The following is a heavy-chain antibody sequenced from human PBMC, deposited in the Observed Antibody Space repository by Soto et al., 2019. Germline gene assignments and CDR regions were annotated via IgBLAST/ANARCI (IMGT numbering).Heavy chain of an antibody. CDR2: ISGSGGST. CDR1: GFSFSSYA. V-gene: IGHV3-23*01. CDR3: AKVGFPYELWYFDL. D-gene: IGHD1-26*01. Sequence: EVQLLGSGGGLVQPGGSLRLSCAAPGFSFSSYAMSWVRQAPGKGLEWVSAISGSGGSTYYADSVKGRFTISRDNSKNTLYLQMNSLRAEDTAVYYCAKVGFPYELWYFDLWGRGTLVTVSS. J-gene: IGHJ2*01.